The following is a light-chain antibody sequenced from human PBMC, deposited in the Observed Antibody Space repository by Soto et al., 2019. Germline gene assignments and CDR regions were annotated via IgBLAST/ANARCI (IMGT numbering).Light chain of an antibody. V-gene: IGKV3-15*01. CDR1: QSVTSN. Sequence: EIVMTQSPATLSVSPGERATLSCRASQSVTSNLAWYRQKPGQAPRLLSYGASTRATGIPDRVSGSGSGTEFTLTINSLQYEDFAVYYCQQYNEWPPLTFGEGTKVEIK. CDR2: GAS. J-gene: IGKJ4*01. CDR3: QQYNEWPPLT.